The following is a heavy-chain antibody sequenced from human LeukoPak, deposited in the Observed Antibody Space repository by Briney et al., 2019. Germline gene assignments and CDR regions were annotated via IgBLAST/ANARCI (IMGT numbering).Heavy chain of an antibody. D-gene: IGHD3-22*01. Sequence: PGGSLRLSCAASGFTFSTYAMSWVRQAPGKGLEWVSALSGSGGGTYHADSVKGRSTMSRDNSKNTLYLQMNSLRAEDTAVYYCAKGGPQLYYDSSGYYFLDYWGQGTLVTVSS. J-gene: IGHJ4*02. CDR1: GFTFSTYA. CDR3: AKGGPQLYYDSSGYYFLDY. V-gene: IGHV3-23*01. CDR2: LSGSGGGT.